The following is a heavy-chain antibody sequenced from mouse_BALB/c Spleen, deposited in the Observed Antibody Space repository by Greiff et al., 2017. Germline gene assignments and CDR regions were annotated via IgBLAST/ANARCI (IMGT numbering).Heavy chain of an antibody. D-gene: IGHD1-1*01. V-gene: IGHV1-63*02. J-gene: IGHJ1*01. CDR3: ASYYGSSYLGYFDV. CDR2: IYPGGGYT. Sequence: VKLMESGAELVRPGTSVKISCKASGYTFTNYWLGWVKQRPGHGLEWIGDIYPGGGYTNYNEKFKGKATLTADTSSSTAYMQLSSLTSEDSAVYFCASYYGSSYLGYFDVWGAGTTVTVSS. CDR1: GYTFTNYW.